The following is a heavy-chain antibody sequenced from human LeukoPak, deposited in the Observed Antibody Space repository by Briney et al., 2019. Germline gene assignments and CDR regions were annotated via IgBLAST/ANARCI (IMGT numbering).Heavy chain of an antibody. CDR3: ARDQMTVAGTTGTTYYYYYGMDV. D-gene: IGHD1-1*01. Sequence: GGSLRLSCAASGFTLSSYEMNWVRQAPGKGLEWVSYINSSGSTIYYADSVKGRFTISRDNAKNSLYLQMNSVRAEDTAVYYCARDQMTVAGTTGTTYYYYYGMDVWGQGTTVTVSS. J-gene: IGHJ6*02. CDR2: INSSGSTI. V-gene: IGHV3-48*03. CDR1: GFTLSSYE.